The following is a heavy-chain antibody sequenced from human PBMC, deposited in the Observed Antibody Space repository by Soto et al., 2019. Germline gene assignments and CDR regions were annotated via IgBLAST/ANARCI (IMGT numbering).Heavy chain of an antibody. Sequence: QVQLQESGPGLVKPSETLSLTCTVSGGSISSYYWSWIRQPPGKGLEWIGYIYYSGSTNYNPSLKSRVTISVDTSKNQFSLKLSSVIAADTAVYYCARQAGTILEDFHYWGQGTLVTVSS. J-gene: IGHJ4*02. CDR3: ARQAGTILEDFHY. CDR1: GGSISSYY. CDR2: IYYSGST. V-gene: IGHV4-59*08. D-gene: IGHD6-13*01.